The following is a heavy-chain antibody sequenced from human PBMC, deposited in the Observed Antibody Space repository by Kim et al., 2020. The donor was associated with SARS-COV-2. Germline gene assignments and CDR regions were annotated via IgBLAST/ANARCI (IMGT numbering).Heavy chain of an antibody. CDR3: ARDTNYYDSRDYLDF. J-gene: IGHJ4*02. V-gene: IGHV1-2*02. D-gene: IGHD3-22*01. Sequence: AQKLQGRVTMTSDTSLRTAYMELSRLRSDDTAVYYCARDTNYYDSRDYLDFWGQGTLVTVSS.